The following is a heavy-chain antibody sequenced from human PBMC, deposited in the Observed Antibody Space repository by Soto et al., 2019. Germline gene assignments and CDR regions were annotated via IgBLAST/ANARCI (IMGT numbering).Heavy chain of an antibody. CDR3: EGDSLALFAS. J-gene: IGHJ4*02. V-gene: IGHV4-61*01. D-gene: IGHD5-12*01. Sequence: PSETLSLTCTLSDSSVSSGSYYWTWNRQPPGKGLEWIGYIYPSGSTLYNPSLKSRVIISVDTSMNQFSLKLSSVTAADTAVYYCEGDSLALFASWGQGTQATVSS. CDR2: IYPSGST. CDR1: DSSVSSGSYY.